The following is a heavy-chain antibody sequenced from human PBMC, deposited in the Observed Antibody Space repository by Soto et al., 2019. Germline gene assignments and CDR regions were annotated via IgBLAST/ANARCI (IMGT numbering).Heavy chain of an antibody. J-gene: IGHJ4*02. D-gene: IGHD3-22*01. V-gene: IGHV5-51*01. Sequence: HGESLKISCKGSGYSFTSYWIGWVRQMPGKGLEWMGIIYPGDSDTRYSPSFQGQVTISADKSISTAYLQWSSLKASDTAMYYCARRYYYDSSGYYYDEYYFDYWGQGTLVTVSS. CDR3: ARRYYYDSSGYYYDEYYFDY. CDR1: GYSFTSYW. CDR2: IYPGDSDT.